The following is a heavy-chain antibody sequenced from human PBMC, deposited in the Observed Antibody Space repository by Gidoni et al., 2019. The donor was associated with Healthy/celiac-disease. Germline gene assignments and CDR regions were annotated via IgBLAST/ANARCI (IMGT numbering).Heavy chain of an antibody. D-gene: IGHD3-9*01. Sequence: QVQLAHSGAQVKTPGSSVTVSCKASGGTFSSDTIICVRPAPGQGLHWMGRIIPILGIANYAQELQGRVTITADKSTSKAYMGLSSLSSEDTAVYYCARDWWRYDILTGRSYPLTQPAVWGRGTTVTVSS. J-gene: IGHJ6*02. CDR1: GGTFSSDT. CDR2: IIPILGIA. CDR3: ARDWWRYDILTGRSYPLTQPAV. V-gene: IGHV1-69*04.